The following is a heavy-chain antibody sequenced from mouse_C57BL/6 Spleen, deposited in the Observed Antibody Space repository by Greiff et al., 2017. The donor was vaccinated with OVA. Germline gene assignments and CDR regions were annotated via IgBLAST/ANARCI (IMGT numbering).Heavy chain of an antibody. Sequence: EVHLVESGGGLVKPGGSLKLSCAASGFTFSDYGMHWVRQAPEKGLEWVAYISSGSSTIYYADTVKGRFTISRYNAKNTLFLQMTGLRSEDTAMYYCARGRLRLHYFDYWGQGTTLTVSS. J-gene: IGHJ2*01. CDR2: ISSGSSTI. CDR3: ARGRLRLHYFDY. V-gene: IGHV5-17*01. CDR1: GFTFSDYG. D-gene: IGHD3-2*02.